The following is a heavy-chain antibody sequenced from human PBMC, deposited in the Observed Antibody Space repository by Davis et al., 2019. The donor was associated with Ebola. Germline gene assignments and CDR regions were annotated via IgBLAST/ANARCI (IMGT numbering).Heavy chain of an antibody. V-gene: IGHV3-74*01. D-gene: IGHD3-22*01. CDR1: GFTFSSYW. CDR2: INSDGSST. Sequence: HTGGSLRLSCAASGFTFSSYWMHWVRQAPGKGLVWVSRINSDGSSTSYADSVEGRFTISRDNAKNTLYLQMNSLRAEDTAVYYCARGVLYYYDSSGYYNWFDPWGQGTLVTVSS. J-gene: IGHJ5*02. CDR3: ARGVLYYYDSSGYYNWFDP.